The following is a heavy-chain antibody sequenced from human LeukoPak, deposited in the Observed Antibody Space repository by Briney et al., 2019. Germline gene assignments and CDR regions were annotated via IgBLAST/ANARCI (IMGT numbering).Heavy chain of an antibody. Sequence: PGGSLRLSCAASGFTLSIYAMSWVRQAPGKGLEWVAAISSSGGTTYYADSMRGRFRISRDNSKSMLYLEMSSLRADDTAVYYCAKVAARRDYEAYFEYWGQGTQVTVSS. CDR3: AKVAARRDYEAYFEY. D-gene: IGHD5-24*01. V-gene: IGHV3-23*01. CDR1: GFTLSIYA. J-gene: IGHJ4*02. CDR2: ISSSGGTT.